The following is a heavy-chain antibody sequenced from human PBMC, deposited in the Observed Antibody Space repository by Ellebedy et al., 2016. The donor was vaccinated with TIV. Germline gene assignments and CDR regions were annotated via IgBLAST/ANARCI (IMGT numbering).Heavy chain of an antibody. Sequence: ASVKVSCKASGYTFTNYGITWVRQAPGQGLEWIGWINTYNGDTNYAQKFQGRVALTTDTSTSTAYMELRSLTSDDTAVYYCAHVSPGIAAAGTGFVPPYFDYWGQGTLVTVSS. V-gene: IGHV1-18*01. CDR2: INTYNGDT. CDR3: AHVSPGIAAAGTGFVPPYFDY. D-gene: IGHD6-13*01. J-gene: IGHJ4*02. CDR1: GYTFTNYG.